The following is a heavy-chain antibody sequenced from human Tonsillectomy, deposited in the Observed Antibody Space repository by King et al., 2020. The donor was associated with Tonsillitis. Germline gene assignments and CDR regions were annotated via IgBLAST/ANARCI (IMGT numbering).Heavy chain of an antibody. J-gene: IGHJ4*02. D-gene: IGHD5-24*01. CDR2: IHYDGSNK. Sequence: VQLVESGGGVVQPGGSLRLSCAASGFTFNTYDIQWVRQAPGKGLEWVAFIHYDGSNKYYADSVKGRFTISRDNSKNTLYLQMNSLRTEDTAVYYCATTPTNYGGYCGQGTLFTVSS. V-gene: IGHV3-30*02. CDR3: ATTPTNYGGY. CDR1: GFTFNTYD.